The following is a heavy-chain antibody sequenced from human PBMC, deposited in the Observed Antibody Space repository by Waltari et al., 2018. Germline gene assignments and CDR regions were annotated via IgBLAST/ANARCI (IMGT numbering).Heavy chain of an antibody. V-gene: IGHV1-8*01. CDR3: GRAFRSSWFGAWLDP. J-gene: IGHJ5*02. CDR2: MNPNRGNT. Sequence: QVQLVQSGAEVKKAGASVKVSCKASGYTFISHDINWVRQATGQGLEWMGWMNPNRGNTGYAQKFQGRVTMTRNTSISTAYMELNSLTSEDTAVYYCGRAFRSSWFGAWLDPWGQGTPVAVSS. D-gene: IGHD3-10*01. CDR1: GYTFISHD.